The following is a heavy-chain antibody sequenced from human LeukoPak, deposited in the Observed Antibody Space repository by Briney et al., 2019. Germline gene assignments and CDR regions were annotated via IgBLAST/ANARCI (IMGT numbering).Heavy chain of an antibody. J-gene: IGHJ6*03. Sequence: PGRSLRLSCAASGFTFSSYAMHWVRQAPGKGLEWVAVISYDGSNKYYADSVKGRFTISRDNSKNTLYLQMNSLRAEDTAVYYCARSLGYCSSTSCFTYYYYYMDVWGKGTTVTVSS. CDR2: ISYDGSNK. V-gene: IGHV3-30-3*01. D-gene: IGHD2-2*02. CDR1: GFTFSSYA. CDR3: ARSLGYCSSTSCFTYYYYYMDV.